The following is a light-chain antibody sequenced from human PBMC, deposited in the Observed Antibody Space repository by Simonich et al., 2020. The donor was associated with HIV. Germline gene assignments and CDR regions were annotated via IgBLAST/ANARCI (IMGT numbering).Light chain of an antibody. CDR1: QSVSSSY. Sequence: EIVLTQSPGTLSLSPGERATLSCRASQSVSSSYLAWDQQKPGLAPRRLIYDASSRATGIPDRFSGSGSGTDFTLTISRLEPEDFAVYYCQQYGSSPLFTFGPGTKVDIK. CDR2: DAS. J-gene: IGKJ3*01. V-gene: IGKV3D-20*01. CDR3: QQYGSSPLFT.